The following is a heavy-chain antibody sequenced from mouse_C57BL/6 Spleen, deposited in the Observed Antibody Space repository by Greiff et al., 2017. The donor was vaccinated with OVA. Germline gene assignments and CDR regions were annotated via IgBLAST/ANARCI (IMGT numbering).Heavy chain of an antibody. CDR1: GYTFTSYW. D-gene: IGHD2-4*01. CDR3: ACDYDDGRRFDY. V-gene: IGHV1-52*01. J-gene: IGHJ2*01. Sequence: VQLQQPGAELVRPGSSVKLSCKASGYTFTSYWMHWVKQRPIQGLEWIGNIDPSDSETHYTQKFKDKATLTVDKSSSTAYMQLSSLTSEDSAVYYCACDYDDGRRFDYWGKGTTLTVSS. CDR2: IDPSDSET.